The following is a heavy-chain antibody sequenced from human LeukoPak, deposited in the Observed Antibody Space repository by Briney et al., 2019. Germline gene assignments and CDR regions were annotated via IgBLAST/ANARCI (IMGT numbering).Heavy chain of an antibody. CDR1: GGSISSYY. CDR3: ARALWTYGSGSYYYYYYMDV. CDR2: IYYSGST. D-gene: IGHD3-10*01. Sequence: SETLSLTCTVSGGSISSYYWSWIRQPPGKGLEWIGYIYYSGSTNYNPSLKSRVTISVDTSKNQFSLKLSSVTAADTAVYYCARALWTYGSGSYYYYYYMDVWAKGPRSPSP. V-gene: IGHV4-59*01. J-gene: IGHJ6*03.